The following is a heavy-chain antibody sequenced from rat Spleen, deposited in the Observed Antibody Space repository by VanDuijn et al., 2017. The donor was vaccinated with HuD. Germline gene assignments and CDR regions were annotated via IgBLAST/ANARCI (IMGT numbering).Heavy chain of an antibody. CDR1: GFTFSDYY. J-gene: IGHJ2*01. CDR2: IHYEGSST. V-gene: IGHV5-22*01. CDR3: ARRHYGYTDYFDY. Sequence: EVQLVESGGGLVQPGGSMNLSCAASGFTFSDYYMAWVRQTPKKGLEWVASIHYEGSSTYYGGSVKGRFTISRDNAKTTLYLQMNSLRSEDTATYYCARRHYGYTDYFDYWGQGVMVTVSS. D-gene: IGHD1-6*01.